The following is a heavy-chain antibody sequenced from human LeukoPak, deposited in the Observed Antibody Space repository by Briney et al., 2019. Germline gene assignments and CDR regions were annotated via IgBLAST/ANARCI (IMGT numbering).Heavy chain of an antibody. CDR2: IIPIFGTA. V-gene: IGHV1-69*13. CDR3: ARGRDQQPLAP. CDR1: GYTFTSYY. J-gene: IGHJ5*02. D-gene: IGHD6-13*01. Sequence: GASVKVSCKASGYTFTSYYMHWVRQAPGQGLEWMGGIIPIFGTANYAQKFQGRVTITADESTSTAYMELRSLRSDDTAVYYCARGRDQQPLAPWGQGTLVTVSS.